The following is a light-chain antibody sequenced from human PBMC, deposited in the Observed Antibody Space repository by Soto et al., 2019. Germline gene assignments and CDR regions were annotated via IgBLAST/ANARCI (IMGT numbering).Light chain of an antibody. J-gene: IGLJ1*01. CDR1: SSDVGGYNY. Sequence: LTQPASVSGSPGQSITISCTGTSSDVGGYNYVSWYQQHPGKAPKLMIYEVSNRPSGVSNRFSGSKSGNTASLTISGLQAEDEADYYCSSYTSSSTYVFGTGSKVTVL. CDR3: SSYTSSSTYV. V-gene: IGLV2-14*01. CDR2: EVS.